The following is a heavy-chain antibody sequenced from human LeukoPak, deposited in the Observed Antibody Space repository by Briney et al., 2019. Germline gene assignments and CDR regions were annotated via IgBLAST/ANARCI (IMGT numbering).Heavy chain of an antibody. D-gene: IGHD6-19*01. Sequence: SETLSLTGAVYGGSFSGYYWSWIRQPPGKGLEWIGEINHSGSTNYNPSLKSRVTISVDTSKNQFSLKLSSVTAADTAVYYCARGMENSSGWYAHFDYWGQGTLVTVSS. CDR2: INHSGST. J-gene: IGHJ4*02. V-gene: IGHV4-34*01. CDR1: GGSFSGYY. CDR3: ARGMENSSGWYAHFDY.